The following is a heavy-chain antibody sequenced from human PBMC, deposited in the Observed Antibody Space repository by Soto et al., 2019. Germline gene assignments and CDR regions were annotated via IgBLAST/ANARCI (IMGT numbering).Heavy chain of an antibody. V-gene: IGHV4-34*01. CDR1: GASLSDNY. D-gene: IGHD2-8*01. Sequence: SETLSLSCAVYGASLSDNYCNWLRQPPGKGLEWIGEINHSGNTNYNPSLRSRVTISIDTSKNQLSLNLRSVSAADTAVYYCARGRCEFDAWDQGTPVTVSS. CDR3: ARGRCEFDA. CDR2: INHSGNT. J-gene: IGHJ5*02.